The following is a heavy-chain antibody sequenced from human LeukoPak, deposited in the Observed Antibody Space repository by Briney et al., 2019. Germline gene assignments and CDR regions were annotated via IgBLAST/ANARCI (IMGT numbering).Heavy chain of an antibody. V-gene: IGHV3-48*03. CDR2: ISSSGSSI. J-gene: IGHJ6*02. D-gene: IGHD3-22*01. CDR3: ARFGVEDSSDPRGYFYYYGMDV. CDR1: GFTFSSYE. Sequence: PGGSLRLSCAASGFTFSSYEMNWVRQAPGKGLEWVSYISSSGSSIYYADSVKGRFTISRDNSKNTLYLQMNSLRAEDTAVYYCARFGVEDSSDPRGYFYYYGMDVWGQGTTVTVSS.